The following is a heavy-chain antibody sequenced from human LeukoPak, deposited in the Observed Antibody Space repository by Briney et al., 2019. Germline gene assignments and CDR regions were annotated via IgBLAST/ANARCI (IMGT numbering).Heavy chain of an antibody. D-gene: IGHD3-22*01. J-gene: IGHJ3*02. CDR1: GYTFTDYY. CDR3: ANINAVWLLRAFDI. Sequence: GASVKVSCKASGYTFTDYYIHWVRQAPGQGLEWMGWINPNSGDTNYAQKFQGRVTMTSDTSIRTVYMELNRLTSDDTAVYHCANINAVWLLRAFDIWGQGTMVTVSP. V-gene: IGHV1-2*02. CDR2: INPNSGDT.